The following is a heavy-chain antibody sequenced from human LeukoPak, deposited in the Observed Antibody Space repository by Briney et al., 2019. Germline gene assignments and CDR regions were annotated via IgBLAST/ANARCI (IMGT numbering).Heavy chain of an antibody. CDR2: IKQDGSEK. CDR3: ARDQDYFRSTSCYKY. D-gene: IGHD2-2*02. V-gene: IGHV3-7*01. CDR1: GFTFSSYW. Sequence: GGSLRLSCAASGFTFSSYWMSWVRQAPGKGLEWVANIKQDGSEKYYVDSVKGRFTISRDNAKNSLYLQMNSLRAEDTAVYYCARDQDYFRSTSCYKYWGQGTLATVSS. J-gene: IGHJ4*02.